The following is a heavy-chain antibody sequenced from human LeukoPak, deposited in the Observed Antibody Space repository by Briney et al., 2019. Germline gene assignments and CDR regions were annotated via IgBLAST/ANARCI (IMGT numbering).Heavy chain of an antibody. CDR1: GFTFSSYW. V-gene: IGHV3-7*01. J-gene: IGHJ4*02. D-gene: IGHD5-24*01. CDR3: ARGWLRYVFDY. CDR2: IKQDGSEK. Sequence: PGGSLRLSCAASGFTFSSYWMSWVRQAPGKGLEWVANIKQDGSEKYYVASVKGRFTISRDNAKNSLYLQMNSLRAEDTAVYYCARGWLRYVFDYWGQGTLVTVSS.